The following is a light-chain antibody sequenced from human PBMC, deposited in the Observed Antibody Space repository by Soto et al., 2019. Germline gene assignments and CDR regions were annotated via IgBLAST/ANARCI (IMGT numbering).Light chain of an antibody. J-gene: IGKJ5*01. Sequence: EIVLTQSPATLSLSPGERATLSCGASQSVSSSYLAWYQQKPSLAPRLLIYDASSRATGIPDRFSGSGSGTDFTLTISRLEPEDFAVYYCQQYGSSLITFAQGTRLEIK. CDR3: QQYGSSLIT. V-gene: IGKV3D-20*01. CDR1: QSVSSSY. CDR2: DAS.